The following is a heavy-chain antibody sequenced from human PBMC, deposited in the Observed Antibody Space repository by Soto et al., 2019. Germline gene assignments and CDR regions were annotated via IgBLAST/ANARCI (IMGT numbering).Heavy chain of an antibody. J-gene: IGHJ4*02. Sequence: ASVKVSCKASGYTFSDYYLHWLRQAPGQGLEWMGWISPKSGGTHYAPKFEGRVTLTTDTSISTAFMELSGLTSDDTAVYYCARGPRTQLWFPNVYWGQGTLVTVSS. CDR3: ARGPRTQLWFPNVY. CDR1: GYTFSDYY. V-gene: IGHV1-2*02. CDR2: ISPKSGGT. D-gene: IGHD5-18*01.